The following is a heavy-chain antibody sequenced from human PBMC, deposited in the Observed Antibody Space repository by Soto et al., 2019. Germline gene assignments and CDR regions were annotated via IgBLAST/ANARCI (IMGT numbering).Heavy chain of an antibody. CDR2: IYYSGST. CDR1: GGSISSSSYY. D-gene: IGHD5-12*01. Sequence: QLQLQESGPGLVKPSETLSLTCTVSGGSISSSSYYWGWIRQPPGKGLEWIGSIYYSGSTYYNPSLKSRVTISVDTSKNQFSLELSSVTAADAAVYYCASRPLCRRIVATSTDYWGQGTLVNVSS. CDR3: ASRPLCRRIVATSTDY. J-gene: IGHJ4*02. V-gene: IGHV4-39*01.